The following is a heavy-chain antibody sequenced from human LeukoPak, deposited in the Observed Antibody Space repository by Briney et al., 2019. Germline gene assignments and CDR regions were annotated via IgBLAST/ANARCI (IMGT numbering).Heavy chain of an antibody. Sequence: GGSLRLSCAASGFTFSSYSMNWVRQAPGKGLEWVSSISSSGSTIYYADSVKGRFTISRDNAKNSLYLQMNSLRAEDTAVYYCARVSGWNFDYWGQGTLVTVSS. CDR2: ISSSGSTI. CDR3: ARVSGWNFDY. J-gene: IGHJ4*02. CDR1: GFTFSSYS. V-gene: IGHV3-48*04. D-gene: IGHD6-19*01.